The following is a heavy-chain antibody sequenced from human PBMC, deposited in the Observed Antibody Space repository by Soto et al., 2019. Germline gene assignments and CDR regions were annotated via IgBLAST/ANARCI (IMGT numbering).Heavy chain of an antibody. V-gene: IGHV3-30*03. CDR1: GFTFSSYG. J-gene: IGHJ6*01. Sequence: SGGSLRLSCAASGFTFSSYGMHWVRQAPGKGLEWVAVISYDGSNKYYADSVKGRLTISRDNSKNTLYLQMNSLRAEDTAVYYCCRLYSSGWYGLNYYYYGMDVWGQGTTVTVSS. CDR3: CRLYSSGWYGLNYYYYGMDV. CDR2: ISYDGSNK. D-gene: IGHD6-19*01.